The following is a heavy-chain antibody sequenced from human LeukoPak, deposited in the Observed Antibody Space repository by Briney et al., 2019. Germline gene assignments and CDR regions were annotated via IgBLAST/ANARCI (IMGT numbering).Heavy chain of an antibody. D-gene: IGHD1-26*01. CDR2: TSFDGGNK. J-gene: IGHJ4*02. Sequence: GGSLRLSCAASGLTFSSFGMHWVRQAPGKGLEWVAVTSFDGGNKHYADSVKGRFTISRDNSKNTLYLQMNSLRVEDTAVYFCAREAVGAIYFDYWGQGTLVTVSS. CDR1: GLTFSSFG. CDR3: AREAVGAIYFDY. V-gene: IGHV3-30*03.